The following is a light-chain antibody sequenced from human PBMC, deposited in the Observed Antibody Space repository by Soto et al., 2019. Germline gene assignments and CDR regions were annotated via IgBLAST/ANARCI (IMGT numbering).Light chain of an antibody. CDR2: DVS. CDR3: SSYAGNNNLV. J-gene: IGLJ2*01. Sequence: QSALTQPRSVSGSPGQSVSISCTGTSSDVGAYNYVSWYQQHPGKAPKLMISDVSKRPSGVPDRFSGSKSGNTASLTVSGLQADDEAYYYCSSYAGNNNLVFGGGTKLTVL. V-gene: IGLV2-11*01. CDR1: SSDVGAYNY.